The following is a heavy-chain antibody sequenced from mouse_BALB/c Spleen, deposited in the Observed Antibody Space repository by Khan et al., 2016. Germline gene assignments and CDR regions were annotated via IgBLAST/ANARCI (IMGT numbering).Heavy chain of an antibody. Sequence: EVQLQESGGGLVQPGGSLNLSCAASGFDFSRYWMSWARQAPGKGQEWIGEINPGSSTINYTPSLKDKFIISRDNAKNTLYLQMSKVRSEDTALYYCARLGNYNAMDYWGQGTSVTVSS. J-gene: IGHJ4*01. CDR1: GFDFSRYW. CDR2: INPGSSTI. D-gene: IGHD2-1*01. V-gene: IGHV4-2*02. CDR3: ARLGNYNAMDY.